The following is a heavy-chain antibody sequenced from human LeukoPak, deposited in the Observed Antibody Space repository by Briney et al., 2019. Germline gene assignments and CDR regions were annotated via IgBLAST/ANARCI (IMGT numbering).Heavy chain of an antibody. V-gene: IGHV4-59*01. J-gene: IGHJ5*01. CDR2: IYYSGTT. D-gene: IGHD3-10*01. CDR1: GGSISNYY. Sequence: PSETLSLTCTVSGGSISNYYWNWIRQPPGKGLEWIGYIYYSGTTNYNPSLKSRVSMSVDTSKNQFSLKLSSVTAADTAVYYCARDRLLWFGELDSWGQGTLVIVSS. CDR3: ARDRLLWFGELDS.